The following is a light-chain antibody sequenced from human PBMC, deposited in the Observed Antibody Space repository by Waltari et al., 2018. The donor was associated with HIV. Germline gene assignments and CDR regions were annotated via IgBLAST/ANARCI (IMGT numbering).Light chain of an antibody. CDR2: YDS. CDR1: NIESIS. J-gene: IGLJ2*01. V-gene: IGLV3-21*04. CDR3: QVWDNNSEHPGVV. Sequence: SYVLTQPPSVSVAPGKTARITSGGNNIESISVHWYKQKPGQAPVLVIYYDSDRPSGIPERFSGSNSGNTATLTISRVEAGDEADYYCQVWDNNSEHPGVVFGGGTKLTVL.